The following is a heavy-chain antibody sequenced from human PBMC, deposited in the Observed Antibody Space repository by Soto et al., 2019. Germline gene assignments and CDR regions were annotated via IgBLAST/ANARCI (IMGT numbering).Heavy chain of an antibody. V-gene: IGHV3-23*01. Sequence: EVQLLESGGGLVQPGGSLRLSCAASGFTFYSYAMSWVRQAPGKGLEWVSTIGSVGGDTYYADSVKGRFTISRDDSKNTVLLQMNSLRAEDTAVYYCVKDRIAYNSVWDPFDIWGQGTMVTVSS. CDR2: IGSVGGDT. CDR1: GFTFYSYA. CDR3: VKDRIAYNSVWDPFDI. J-gene: IGHJ3*02. D-gene: IGHD1-20*01.